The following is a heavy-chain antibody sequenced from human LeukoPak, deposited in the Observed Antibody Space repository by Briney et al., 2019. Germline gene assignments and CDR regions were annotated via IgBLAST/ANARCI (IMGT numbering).Heavy chain of an antibody. CDR2: IRYDGSNK. CDR1: GFTFSSYS. D-gene: IGHD1-26*01. Sequence: GGSLRLSCAASGFTFSSYSMNWVRQAPGKGLEWVTFIRYDGSNKYYADSVKGRFSISRGNSKNTLYLQMNSLRAEDTAVYYCARDLVGALGYWGQGTLVTVSS. CDR3: ARDLVGALGY. V-gene: IGHV3-30*02. J-gene: IGHJ4*02.